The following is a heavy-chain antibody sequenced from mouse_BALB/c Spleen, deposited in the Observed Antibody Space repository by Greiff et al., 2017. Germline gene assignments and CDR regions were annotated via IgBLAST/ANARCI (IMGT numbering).Heavy chain of an antibody. J-gene: IGHJ3*01. V-gene: IGHV5-4*02. D-gene: IGHD2-4*01. Sequence: EVKLMESGGGLVKPGGSLKLSCAASGFTFSDYYMYWVRQTPEKRLEWVATISDGGSYTYYPDSVKGRFTISRDNAKNNLYLQMSSLKSEDTAMYYCARVGDYDWFAYWGQGTLVTVSA. CDR1: GFTFSDYY. CDR2: ISDGGSYT. CDR3: ARVGDYDWFAY.